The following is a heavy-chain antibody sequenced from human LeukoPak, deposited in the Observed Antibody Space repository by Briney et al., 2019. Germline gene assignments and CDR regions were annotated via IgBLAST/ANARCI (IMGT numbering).Heavy chain of an antibody. V-gene: IGHV3-7*01. CDR2: IKQDGSEK. Sequence: GGSLRLSCAASGLTFSSYSMNWVRQAPGKGLEWVANIKQDGSEKYYVDSVKGRFTISRDNSKNSLYLQMNDLRAEDTAAYYCARSFSITIFGVVIYWGQGTLVTVSS. CDR3: ARSFSITIFGVVIY. J-gene: IGHJ4*02. CDR1: GLTFSSYS. D-gene: IGHD3-3*01.